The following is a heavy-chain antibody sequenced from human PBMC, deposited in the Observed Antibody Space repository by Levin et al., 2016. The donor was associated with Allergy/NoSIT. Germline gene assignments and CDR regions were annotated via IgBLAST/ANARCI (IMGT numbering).Heavy chain of an antibody. J-gene: IGHJ4*02. CDR3: ATNGIGADGGWRYYFDS. CDR1: TYTFTSYG. Sequence: ASVKVSCKASTYTFTSYGFSWVRQAPGQGLEWLGWISAYNGNTNYAQEFQGRVTMTTDTSTSTVYMQLRSLRSDDTAVYYCATNGIGADGGWRYYFDSWGQGTLVTVSS. CDR2: ISAYNGNT. D-gene: IGHD6-13*01. V-gene: IGHV1-18*01.